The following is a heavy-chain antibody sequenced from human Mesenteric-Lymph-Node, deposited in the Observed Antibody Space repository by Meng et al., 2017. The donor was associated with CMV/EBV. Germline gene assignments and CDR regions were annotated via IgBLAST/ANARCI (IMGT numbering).Heavy chain of an antibody. D-gene: IGHD4-23*01. J-gene: IGHJ6*02. CDR3: ASGRLTPAYYYYYGMDV. Sequence: ASVKVSCKASGYTFTGYYMHWVRQAPGQGLEWMGWISAYNGNTNYAQKLQGRVTMTTDTSTSTAYMELRSLRSDDTAVYYCASGRLTPAYYYYYGMDVWGQGTTVTVSS. CDR1: GYTFTGYY. V-gene: IGHV1-18*04. CDR2: ISAYNGNT.